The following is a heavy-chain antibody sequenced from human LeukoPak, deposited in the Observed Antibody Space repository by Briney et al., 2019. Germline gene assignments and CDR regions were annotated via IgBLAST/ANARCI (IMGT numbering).Heavy chain of an antibody. CDR1: GFHFHFYV. CDR3: AKDRHGIVGATPFDH. Sequence: GSLGLSRVAPGFHFHFYVIGWGRQASGKGLGGVFSINDSGDNINYADSVKGRFSISRDNSKSTLYLQMNSLRPEDTAVYYCAKDRHGIVGATPFDHWGQGTLVIVSS. V-gene: IGHV3-23*01. D-gene: IGHD1-26*01. CDR2: INDSGDNI. J-gene: IGHJ4*02.